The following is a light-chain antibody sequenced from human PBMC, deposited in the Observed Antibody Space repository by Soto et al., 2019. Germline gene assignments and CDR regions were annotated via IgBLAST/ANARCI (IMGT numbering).Light chain of an antibody. CDR1: SSDVGGYNY. J-gene: IGLJ1*01. CDR2: EVS. Sequence: SALSQPAAVYGSPGQSSTISYTGTSSDVGGYNYVSWYQQHPGKAPNLMIYEVSNRPSGVSNRFSGSKSGNTASLTISGLHAEDEADYYCSSYTSSSSGLFRNGTNVTV. CDR3: SSYTSSSSGL. V-gene: IGLV2-14*01.